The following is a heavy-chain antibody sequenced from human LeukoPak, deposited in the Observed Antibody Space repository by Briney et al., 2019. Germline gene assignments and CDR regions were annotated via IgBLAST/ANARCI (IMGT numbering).Heavy chain of an antibody. Sequence: EGSLRLSCAASGFTFDDYAMHWVRQAPGKGLEWVSLISWDGGTTYYADSVKGRFTISRDNSKNSLYLQMNSLRAEDTALYYCAKSTGDYVFDCWGQGTLVTVSS. D-gene: IGHD4-17*01. J-gene: IGHJ4*02. CDR1: GFTFDDYA. V-gene: IGHV3-43D*03. CDR3: AKSTGDYVFDC. CDR2: ISWDGGTT.